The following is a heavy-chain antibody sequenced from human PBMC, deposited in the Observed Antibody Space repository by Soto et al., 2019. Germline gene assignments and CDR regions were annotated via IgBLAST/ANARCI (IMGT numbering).Heavy chain of an antibody. CDR3: SRGMWGVSASDI. CDR2: IRSKVSGGTA. V-gene: IGHV3-49*03. CDR1: RFTVGDDA. J-gene: IGHJ3*02. D-gene: IGHD2-21*01. Sequence: EVQLVQSGGDLVQPGRSLRLSCTTSRFTVGDDAVSWLRQAPGKGLEWVSFIRSKVSGGTAEYAASVTGRLTTTRADAKLIAYLQTNSLNHEPTPVYCCSRGMWGVSASDIWAPGTMVYVSS.